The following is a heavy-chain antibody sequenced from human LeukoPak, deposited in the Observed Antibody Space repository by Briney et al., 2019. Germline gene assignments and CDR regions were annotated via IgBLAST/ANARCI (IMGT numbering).Heavy chain of an antibody. D-gene: IGHD3-3*01. CDR2: ISAYNGNT. CDR3: AKTTIFGVVIPFDY. V-gene: IGHV1-18*01. Sequence: ASVKVSCKASGYTFTSYGISWVRQAPGQGLEWMGWISAYNGNTNYAQKLQGRVTMTTDTSTSTAYMELRSLRSDDTAVYYCAKTTIFGVVIPFDYWGQGTLVTVSS. CDR1: GYTFTSYG. J-gene: IGHJ4*02.